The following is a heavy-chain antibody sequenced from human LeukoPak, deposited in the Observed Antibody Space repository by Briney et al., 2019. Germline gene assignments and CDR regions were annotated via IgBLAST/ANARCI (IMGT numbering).Heavy chain of an antibody. J-gene: IGHJ4*02. CDR2: IYYSGTT. CDR1: GGSMTDYY. D-gene: IGHD3-16*01. CDR3: ARNYDRMDY. Sequence: SETLYLTCTVSGGSMTDYYWSWIRQPPGRELEWIGYIYYSGTTYYNPSLKSRVTMSVDTSKKQFSLKLSSVTAADTAVYFCARNYDRMDYWGQGTLVTVSS. V-gene: IGHV4-59*01.